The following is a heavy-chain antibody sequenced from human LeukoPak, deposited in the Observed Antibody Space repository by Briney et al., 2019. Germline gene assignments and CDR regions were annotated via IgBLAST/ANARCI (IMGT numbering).Heavy chain of an antibody. CDR2: INPNTGAT. J-gene: IGHJ4*02. V-gene: IGHV1-2*02. CDR3: ARDRPIDY. Sequence: ASVKVSCKASGYTFTAYYLHWVRQAPGQGLEWMGWINPNTGATDFAQKLQGRVTMTRDTSISTAYMVLSSLRSDDTAVYYCARDRPIDYWGQGTLVTVSS. CDR1: GYTFTAYY.